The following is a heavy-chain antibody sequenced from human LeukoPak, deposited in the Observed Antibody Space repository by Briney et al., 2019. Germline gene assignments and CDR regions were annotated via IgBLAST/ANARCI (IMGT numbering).Heavy chain of an antibody. CDR2: IYYSGST. J-gene: IGHJ6*03. CDR1: GGSINNYY. CDR3: ARDLRGTSAMDV. V-gene: IGHV4-59*01. D-gene: IGHD2-2*01. Sequence: SETLSLTCTVSGGSINNYYRNWIRQPPGKGLEWIAYIYYSGSTNYNPSLKSRVTISVDTSNNQFSLKLSSVTAADTAVYYCARDLRGTSAMDVWGKGTTVTVSS.